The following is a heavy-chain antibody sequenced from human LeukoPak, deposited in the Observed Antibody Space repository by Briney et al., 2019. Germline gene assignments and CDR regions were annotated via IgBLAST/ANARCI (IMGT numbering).Heavy chain of an antibody. V-gene: IGHV3-11*04. J-gene: IGHJ6*03. Sequence: NPGGSLRLSCAASGFTFSDYYMTWIRQAPGKALEWVSYIRISGGSIYYADSVKGRFTISRDNAKNSLYLQMNSLRAEDTAVYYCARSKWERGHPYYYYMDVWGKGTTVTVSS. CDR1: GFTFSDYY. CDR3: ARSKWERGHPYYYYMDV. D-gene: IGHD1-26*01. CDR2: IRISGGSI.